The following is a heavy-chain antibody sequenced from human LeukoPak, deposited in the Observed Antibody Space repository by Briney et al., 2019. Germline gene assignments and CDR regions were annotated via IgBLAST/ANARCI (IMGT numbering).Heavy chain of an antibody. V-gene: IGHV3-48*01. J-gene: IGHJ3*02. CDR1: GFTFSWYS. CDR3: ATADRGAFDI. Sequence: SGGSLRLSCAVSGFTFSWYSMNWVRQAPGKGLEWLSYITRSSSTIYYADSVKGRFTISRDNAKNSLYLRMNSLRVDDTAVYYCATADRGAFDIWGQGTMVIVSS. CDR2: ITRSSSTI.